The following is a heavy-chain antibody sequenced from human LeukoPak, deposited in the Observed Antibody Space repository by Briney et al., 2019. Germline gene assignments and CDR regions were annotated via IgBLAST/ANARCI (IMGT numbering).Heavy chain of an antibody. D-gene: IGHD3-22*01. Sequence: SQTLSLTCTVSGGSISSGSYYWSWIRQPPGKGLEWIGYIYYSGSTNYNPSLKSRVTISVDTSKNQFSLKLSSVTAADTAVYYCARDSYYYDSSGYRGFDYWGQGTLVTVSS. CDR1: GGSISSGSYY. CDR2: IYYSGST. J-gene: IGHJ4*02. V-gene: IGHV4-61*01. CDR3: ARDSYYYDSSGYRGFDY.